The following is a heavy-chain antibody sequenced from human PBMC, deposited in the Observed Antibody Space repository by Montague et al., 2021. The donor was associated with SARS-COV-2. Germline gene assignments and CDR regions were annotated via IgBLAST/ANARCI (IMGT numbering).Heavy chain of an antibody. CDR2: INHSGST. Sequence: SETLSLTCAVYGGSFSAYYWSWIRQPPGKGLEWIGEINHSGSTNYNPSLKSRVTISVDTSMNQFSLKLSSVTAADTAVYYCAREGQSYSYGYYYYGMDVWGQGTTVTVSS. D-gene: IGHD5-18*01. V-gene: IGHV4-34*01. J-gene: IGHJ6*02. CDR3: AREGQSYSYGYYYYGMDV. CDR1: GGSFSAYY.